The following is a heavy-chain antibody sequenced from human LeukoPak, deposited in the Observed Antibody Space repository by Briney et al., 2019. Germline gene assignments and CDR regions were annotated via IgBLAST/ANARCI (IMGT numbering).Heavy chain of an antibody. Sequence: GESLKISCKGSGYTFIRFWIGWVRQMPGKGLGWMGIIYPGDSETRYSPSFQGQVTISVDKSISTAYLQWSSLKASDTAVYYCATGGIYSSNFDYWGQGTLVTVSS. CDR2: IYPGDSET. D-gene: IGHD5-18*01. CDR3: ATGGIYSSNFDY. J-gene: IGHJ4*02. V-gene: IGHV5-51*01. CDR1: GYTFIRFW.